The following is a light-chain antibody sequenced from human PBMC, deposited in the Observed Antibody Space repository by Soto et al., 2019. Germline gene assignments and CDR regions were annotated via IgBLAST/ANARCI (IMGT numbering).Light chain of an antibody. V-gene: IGLV2-14*01. J-gene: IGLJ2*01. CDR2: EVS. Sequence: QSALTQPASVSGSPGQSITISCTGTSSDVGGSTYVSWYQQHPGKAPKLMIYEVSNRPSGVSNRFSGSKSGNTASLTISGLQAEDEADYYCGSYTTSSTLFVVFGGGTKVTVL. CDR3: GSYTTSSTLFVV. CDR1: SSDVGGSTY.